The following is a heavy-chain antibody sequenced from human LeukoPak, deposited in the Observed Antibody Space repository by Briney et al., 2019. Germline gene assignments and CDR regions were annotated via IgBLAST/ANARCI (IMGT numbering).Heavy chain of an antibody. J-gene: IGHJ3*02. Sequence: PGGSLRLSCAASGFTFSSYAMSWVRQAPGKGLEWVSTISGGGDSTYYADSVKGRFTISRDNAKNSLYLQMNSLRAEDTAVYYCARILSSSHAFDIWGQGTMVTVSS. CDR3: ARILSSSHAFDI. V-gene: IGHV3-23*01. CDR2: ISGGGDST. CDR1: GFTFSSYA. D-gene: IGHD6-13*01.